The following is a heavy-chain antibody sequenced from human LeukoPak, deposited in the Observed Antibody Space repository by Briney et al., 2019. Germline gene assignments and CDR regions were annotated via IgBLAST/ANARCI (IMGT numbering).Heavy chain of an antibody. CDR2: IYHSGTT. J-gene: IGHJ4*02. V-gene: IGHV4-4*02. Sequence: SGTLSLTCAVSGGSFSSSYWWRGGRQPPGKGLEWSGEIYHSGTTNYNPSLKSRVTISVDTSKNHFSLKLSSVTAADTAVYYCARDRNRGGFDYWGQGTLVTVSS. CDR3: ARDRNRGGFDY. D-gene: IGHD1-14*01. CDR1: GGSFSSSYW.